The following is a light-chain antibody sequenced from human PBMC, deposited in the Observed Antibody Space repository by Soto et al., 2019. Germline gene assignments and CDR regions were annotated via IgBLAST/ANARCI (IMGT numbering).Light chain of an antibody. CDR3: QSYDSSLSGYV. V-gene: IGLV1-40*01. CDR2: VNN. Sequence: QSVLTQPPSVSGAPGQRVTISCTGSSPNIGAGYDVHWYQQVPGTAPKLLIYVNNNRASGVPDRISGSKSGTSASLAITGLQAEDEADYYCQSYDSSLSGYVFGTGTKLTVL. CDR1: SPNIGAGYD. J-gene: IGLJ1*01.